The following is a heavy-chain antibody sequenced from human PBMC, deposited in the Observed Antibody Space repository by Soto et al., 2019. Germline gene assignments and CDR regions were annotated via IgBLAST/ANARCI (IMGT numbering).Heavy chain of an antibody. CDR3: ARAVHTMIQGVRFRVDP. D-gene: IGHD3-10*01. Sequence: ASAQVCCKASGYTFTAYYIHWLRQAPVQGLGWLGWINPNGGGTKYAQKFQGRVTRTRDTSINTAYMGLTRLTSDDTAVYYCARAVHTMIQGVRFRVDPRVHGTLVTVS. V-gene: IGHV1-2*02. CDR2: INPNGGGT. J-gene: IGHJ5*02. CDR1: GYTFTAYY.